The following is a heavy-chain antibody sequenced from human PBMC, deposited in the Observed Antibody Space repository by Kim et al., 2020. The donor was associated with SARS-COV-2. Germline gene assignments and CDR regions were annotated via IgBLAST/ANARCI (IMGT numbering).Heavy chain of an antibody. Sequence: ASVKVSCKASGYTFTSYDINWVRQATGQGLEWMGWMNPNSGNTGYAQKFQGRVTMTRNTSISTAYMELSNLRSEDTAVYYCARGDDILTGALDYWGQGTLVTVSS. CDR2: MNPNSGNT. CDR1: GYTFTSYD. V-gene: IGHV1-8*01. J-gene: IGHJ4*02. CDR3: ARGDDILTGALDY. D-gene: IGHD3-9*01.